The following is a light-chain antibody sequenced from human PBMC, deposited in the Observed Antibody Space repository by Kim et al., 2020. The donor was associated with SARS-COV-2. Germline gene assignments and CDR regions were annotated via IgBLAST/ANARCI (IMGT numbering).Light chain of an antibody. V-gene: IGLV2-8*01. CDR3: SSYAGDNRWV. CDR2: EVS. CDR1: SSDVGAYNF. J-gene: IGLJ3*02. Sequence: GQSFTCSCTSHSSDVGAYNFISCYQHHPGKAPKLVIYEVSKLPSVVPDRFSGSKSGNTASLTVSGLQSEDEADYYCSSYAGDNRWVFGGGTQLTFL.